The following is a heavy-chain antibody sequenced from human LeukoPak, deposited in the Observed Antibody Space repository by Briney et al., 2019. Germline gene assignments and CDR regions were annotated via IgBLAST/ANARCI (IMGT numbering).Heavy chain of an antibody. J-gene: IGHJ3*02. V-gene: IGHV3-74*01. CDR2: INSDGSST. CDR1: GFTFSSYW. Sequence: PGGSLRLSCAASGFTFSSYWMHWVCQAPGKGLVWVSRINSDGSSTSYADSVKGRFTISRDNAKNTLYLQMNSLRAEDTAVYYCARGYCSGGSCYEGDAFDIWGQGTMVTVSS. D-gene: IGHD2-15*01. CDR3: ARGYCSGGSCYEGDAFDI.